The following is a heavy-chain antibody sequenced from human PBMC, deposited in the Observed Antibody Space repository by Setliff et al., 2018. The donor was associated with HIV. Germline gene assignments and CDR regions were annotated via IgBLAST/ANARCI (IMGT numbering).Heavy chain of an antibody. V-gene: IGHV4-59*01. D-gene: IGHD1-26*01. CDR3: ARYRPNHPQNAFDI. Sequence: SETLSLTCNVSGGSIGSYHWAWIRQSPGKGLEYIGNIRHSGYTNYNPSLKSRLNMSVDTSNYQISLKLTAVTAADTAVYYCARYRPNHPQNAFDIWGQGTMVTVSS. CDR1: GGSIGSYH. J-gene: IGHJ3*02. CDR2: IRHSGYT.